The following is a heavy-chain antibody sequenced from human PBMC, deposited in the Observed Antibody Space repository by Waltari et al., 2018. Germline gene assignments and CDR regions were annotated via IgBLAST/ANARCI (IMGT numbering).Heavy chain of an antibody. CDR1: GGTFSSYA. D-gene: IGHD2-21*02. J-gene: IGHJ6*02. CDR3: ASLLYGGNSDYYYYGMDV. Sequence: QVQLVQSGAEVKKPGSSVKVSCKASGGTFSSYAISWVRQAPGQGLEWMGGSIPIFGTANDAQKCQGRVTITADESTSTAYMELSSLRSEDTAVYYCASLLYGGNSDYYYYGMDVWGQGTTVTVSS. V-gene: IGHV1-69*13. CDR2: SIPIFGTA.